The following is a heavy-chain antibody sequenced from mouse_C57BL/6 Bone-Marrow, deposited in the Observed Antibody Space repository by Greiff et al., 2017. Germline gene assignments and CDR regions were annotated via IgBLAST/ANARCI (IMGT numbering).Heavy chain of an antibody. CDR1: GFTFSDYG. CDR3: ARPTYYYGSSYHWYFDV. J-gene: IGHJ1*03. CDR2: ISSGSSTI. D-gene: IGHD1-1*01. V-gene: IGHV5-17*01. Sequence: EVKLMESGGGLVKPGGSLKLSCAASGFTFSDYGMHWVRQAPEKGLEWVAYISSGSSTIYYADTVKGRFTISRDNAKNTLFLQMTSLRSEDTAMYYCARPTYYYGSSYHWYFDVWGTGTTVTVSS.